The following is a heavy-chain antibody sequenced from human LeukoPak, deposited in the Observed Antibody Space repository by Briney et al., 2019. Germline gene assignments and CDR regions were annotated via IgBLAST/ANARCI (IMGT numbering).Heavy chain of an antibody. CDR3: AKDQGYDSSYFDY. D-gene: IGHD3-22*01. Sequence: GGSLRLSCAASGFTFSSYGMHWVRQAPGKGLEWVAVISYDGSNKYYADSVKGRFTISRGNSKNTLYLQMNSLRAEDTAVYYCAKDQGYDSSYFDYWGQGTLVTVSS. J-gene: IGHJ4*02. V-gene: IGHV3-30*18. CDR2: ISYDGSNK. CDR1: GFTFSSYG.